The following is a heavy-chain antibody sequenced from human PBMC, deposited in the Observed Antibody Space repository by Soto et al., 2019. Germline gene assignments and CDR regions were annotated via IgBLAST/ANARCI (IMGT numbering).Heavy chain of an antibody. J-gene: IGHJ4*02. CDR3: ARDPAWGSLYS. CDR2: INPVESEK. V-gene: IGHV3-7*01. Sequence: TGGSLRLSCAASGFTFSSYAMSWVRQAPGKGLEWVADINPVESEKYYVDSVKGRFTVSRDNAKNSLYLQMNSLRVEDTALYYCARDPAWGSLYSWGLGDLVTVSA. CDR1: GFTFSSYA. D-gene: IGHD7-27*01.